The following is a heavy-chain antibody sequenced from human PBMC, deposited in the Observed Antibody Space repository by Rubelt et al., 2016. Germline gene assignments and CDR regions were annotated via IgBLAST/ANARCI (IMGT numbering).Heavy chain of an antibody. V-gene: IGHV3-43*01. J-gene: IGHJ4*02. CDR1: GFTFDDYT. CDR2: ISWDGGST. D-gene: IGHD3-16*01. CDR3: AKEVNGGSFDY. Sequence: ASGFTFDDYTMHWVRQAPGKGLEWVSLISWDGGSTYYADSVMGRFTISRDNSKNSLYLQMNSLRTEDTALYYCAKEVNGGSFDYWGQGTLVTVSS.